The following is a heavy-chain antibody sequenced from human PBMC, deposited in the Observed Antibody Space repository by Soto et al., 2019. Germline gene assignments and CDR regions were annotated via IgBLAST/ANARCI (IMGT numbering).Heavy chain of an antibody. J-gene: IGHJ4*02. CDR3: AKPVFDY. CDR1: GFTFSSYG. Sequence: GGSLRLSCAASGFTFSSYGMHWVRQAPGKGLEWVAVISYDGSNKYYADSVKGRFTISRDNSKNTLYLQMNSLRAEDTAVYYCAKPVFDYWGQGTLVTVSS. V-gene: IGHV3-30*18. CDR2: ISYDGSNK.